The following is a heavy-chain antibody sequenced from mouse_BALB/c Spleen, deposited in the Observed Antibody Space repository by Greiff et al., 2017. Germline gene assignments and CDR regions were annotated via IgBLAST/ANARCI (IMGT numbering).Heavy chain of an antibody. Sequence: ESGPGLVKPSQSLSLTCTVTGYSITSDYAWNWIRQFPGNKLEWMGYISYSGSTSYNPSLKSRISITRDTSKNQFFLQLNSVTTEDTATYYCASRYGNYNAMDYWGQGTSVTVSS. V-gene: IGHV3-2*02. CDR2: ISYSGST. D-gene: IGHD2-1*01. J-gene: IGHJ4*01. CDR1: GYSITSDYA. CDR3: ASRYGNYNAMDY.